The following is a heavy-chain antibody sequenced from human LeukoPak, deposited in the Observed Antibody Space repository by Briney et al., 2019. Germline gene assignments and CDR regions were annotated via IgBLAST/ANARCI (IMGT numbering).Heavy chain of an antibody. CDR3: AREGLTTPPPPL. CDR2: ISYDGSNK. Sequence: GGSLRLSCAASGFTFGSYSMNWVRQAPGKGLEWVAVISYDGSNKYYADSVKGRFTISRDNSKNTLYLQMNSLRAEDTAVYYCAREGLTTPPPPLWGQGTLVTVSS. V-gene: IGHV3-30-3*01. J-gene: IGHJ4*02. D-gene: IGHD1-14*01. CDR1: GFTFGSYS.